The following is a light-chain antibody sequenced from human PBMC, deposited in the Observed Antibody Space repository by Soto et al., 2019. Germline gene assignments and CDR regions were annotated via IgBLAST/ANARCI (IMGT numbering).Light chain of an antibody. CDR2: SNN. V-gene: IGLV1-44*01. Sequence: QSVLTQPPSASGTPGQRVTISCSGSSSDFGSSTVNWYQQLPGTAPRLLIYSNNQRPSGVPDRFSGSKSGTSASLAISGLQSEDEGDYYCAAWDDSLSGPVFGGGIKLTVL. CDR3: AAWDDSLSGPV. CDR1: SSDFGSST. J-gene: IGLJ3*02.